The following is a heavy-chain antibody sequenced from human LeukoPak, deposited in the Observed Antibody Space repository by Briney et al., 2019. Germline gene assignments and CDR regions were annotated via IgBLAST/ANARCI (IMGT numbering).Heavy chain of an antibody. CDR1: GGSISSYY. Sequence: SETLSLTCTVSGGSISSYYWSWIRQPPGKGLGWIGYIYYSGSTNYNPSLKSRVTISVDTSKNQFSLKLSSVTAADTAVYYCARLGDYDYVWGSFDYWGQGTLVTVSS. V-gene: IGHV4-59*08. CDR3: ARLGDYDYVWGSFDY. CDR2: IYYSGST. D-gene: IGHD3-16*01. J-gene: IGHJ4*02.